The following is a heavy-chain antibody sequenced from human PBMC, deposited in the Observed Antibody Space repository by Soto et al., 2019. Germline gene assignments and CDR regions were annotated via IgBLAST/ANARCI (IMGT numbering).Heavy chain of an antibody. CDR3: ASPLWFGELLYPAAPAPLDV. Sequence: ASVKVSCKASGYTFTGYYMHWVRQAPGQGLEWMGWINPNSGGTNYAQKFQGWVTMTRDTSISTAYMELSRLRSDDTAVYYCASPLWFGELLYPAAPAPLDVWGKGTTVTVSS. D-gene: IGHD3-10*01. V-gene: IGHV1-2*04. J-gene: IGHJ6*04. CDR2: INPNSGGT. CDR1: GYTFTGYY.